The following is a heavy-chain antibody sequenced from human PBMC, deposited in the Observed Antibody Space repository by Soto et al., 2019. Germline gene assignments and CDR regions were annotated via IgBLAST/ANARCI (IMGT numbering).Heavy chain of an antibody. V-gene: IGHV4-59*08. CDR2: IYYSGST. CDR3: ARLLWFGELSYYFDY. CDR1: GGSFGGFY. J-gene: IGHJ4*02. Sequence: TSETLSLTCAVFGGSFGGFYWSRIRQPPGKGLEWIGDIYYSGSTNYNPSLKSRVTISVDTSKNQFSLKLSSVTAADTAVYYCARLLWFGELSYYFDYWGQGTLVTVSS. D-gene: IGHD3-10*01.